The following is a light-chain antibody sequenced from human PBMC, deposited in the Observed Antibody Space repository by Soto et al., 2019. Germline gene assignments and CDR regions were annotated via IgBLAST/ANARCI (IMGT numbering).Light chain of an antibody. V-gene: IGLV1-47*01. Sequence: QLVLTQPPSASGTPGQRVTISCSGSSSNIGSNYVYWYQQLPGTAPKLLIYRSNQRPSGVPDRFSGSKSGTSASLAISGLRSEDEADYYCAAWDDSLKNILFGGGTQLTVL. CDR1: SSNIGSNY. CDR2: RSN. CDR3: AAWDDSLKNIL. J-gene: IGLJ2*01.